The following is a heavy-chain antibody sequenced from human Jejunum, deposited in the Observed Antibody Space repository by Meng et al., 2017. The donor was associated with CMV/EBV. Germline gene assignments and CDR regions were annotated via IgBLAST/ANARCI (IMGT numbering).Heavy chain of an antibody. CDR2: IAYSGST. J-gene: IGHJ4*02. Sequence: GCGLSVSSRDSYWTWIGRPPGKEMEWMGYIAYSGSTNYTPSLKSRVTMSLDTSKTQVSLRLNSVTAADTAVYYCACGPNMFYFDSWAQGTLVTVSS. V-gene: IGHV4-61*08. D-gene: IGHD2-21*01. CDR1: GLSVSSRDSY. CDR3: ACGPNMFYFDS.